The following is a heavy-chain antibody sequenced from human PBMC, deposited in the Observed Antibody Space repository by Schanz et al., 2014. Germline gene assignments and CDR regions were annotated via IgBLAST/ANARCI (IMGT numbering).Heavy chain of an antibody. CDR3: ARDLTVDTGYVVHYYYYGMDV. CDR1: GYTFTNFF. J-gene: IGHJ6*02. CDR2: INPIGGST. Sequence: QVHLVQSGAEVHKPGASLKISCKASGYTFTNFFLHWVRQAPGQGLEWMGIINPIGGSTTYAQKFRGAVTLPTDTSTDTAYLELTSLRSEDTAVYFCARDLTVDTGYVVHYYYYGMDVWGQGTTVTVAS. D-gene: IGHD5-12*01. V-gene: IGHV1-46*01.